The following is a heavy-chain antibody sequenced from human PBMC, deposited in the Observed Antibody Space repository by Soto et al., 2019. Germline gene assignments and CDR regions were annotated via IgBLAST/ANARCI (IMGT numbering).Heavy chain of an antibody. Sequence: SETLSLTCAVSGVSISIGNWWTWVRQSPQRGLEYIGEIFHDGTANYYPSFERRVAISVDTSKNQFSLKLTSVTAADTAIYFCARLVYDTRLNYMYFDFWGQGTLVTVSS. CDR1: GVSISIGNW. J-gene: IGHJ4*02. D-gene: IGHD3-10*01. V-gene: IGHV4-4*02. CDR2: IFHDGTA. CDR3: ARLVYDTRLNYMYFDF.